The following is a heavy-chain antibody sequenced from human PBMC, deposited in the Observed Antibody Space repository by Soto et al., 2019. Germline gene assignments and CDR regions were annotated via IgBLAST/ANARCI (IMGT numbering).Heavy chain of an antibody. Sequence: QVQLVQSGAEVKKPGASVKVSCKASGYTFTSYGISWVRQAPGQGLEWMGWISAYNGNTKYAQKLQGRVTMTTDTYASTAYRELRSLRSDDTAVYYCARERGGYFGDYWGQGTLVTVSS. D-gene: IGHD3-16*01. V-gene: IGHV1-18*01. CDR3: ARERGGYFGDY. J-gene: IGHJ4*02. CDR1: GYTFTSYG. CDR2: ISAYNGNT.